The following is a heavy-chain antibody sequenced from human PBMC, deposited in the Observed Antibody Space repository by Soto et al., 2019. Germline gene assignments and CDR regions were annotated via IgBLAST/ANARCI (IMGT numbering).Heavy chain of an antibody. J-gene: IGHJ1*01. Sequence: GGSLRLSCAASGFSVSRNYMSWVRQAPGKGLQWVSLIYSGGSTYYADSVKGRFTISRDNSKNTLYLQMDSLRADDTAVYYCATGRDGDFYYSGYWGQCTLVTVSS. D-gene: IGHD2-21*01. CDR2: IYSGGST. CDR3: ATGRDGDFYYSGY. CDR1: GFSVSRNY. V-gene: IGHV3-53*01.